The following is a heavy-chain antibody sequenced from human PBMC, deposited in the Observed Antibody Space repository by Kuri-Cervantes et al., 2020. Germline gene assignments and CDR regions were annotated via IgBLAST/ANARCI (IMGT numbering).Heavy chain of an antibody. Sequence: GSLRLSCAVYGGSFSGYYWSWIRQPPGKGLEWIEEINHSGSTNYNPSLKSRVTISVDTSKNQFSLKLSSVTAADTAVYYCARVYDSSGYLGQFDYWGQGTLVTVSS. CDR2: INHSGST. V-gene: IGHV4-34*01. CDR1: GGSFSGYY. J-gene: IGHJ4*02. CDR3: ARVYDSSGYLGQFDY. D-gene: IGHD3-22*01.